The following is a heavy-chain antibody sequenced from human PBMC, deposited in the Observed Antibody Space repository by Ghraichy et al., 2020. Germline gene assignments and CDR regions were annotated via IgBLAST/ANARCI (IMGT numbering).Heavy chain of an antibody. J-gene: IGHJ1*01. Sequence: SETLSLTCTVSGGSISSSSYYWGWIRQPPGKGLEWIGYIYYSGSTNYNPSLKSRVTISVDTSKNQFSLKLSSVTAADTAVYYCARPYDILTGYPFGLWGQGTLVTVSS. D-gene: IGHD3-9*01. CDR1: GGSISSSSYY. CDR3: ARPYDILTGYPFGL. CDR2: IYYSGST. V-gene: IGHV4-61*05.